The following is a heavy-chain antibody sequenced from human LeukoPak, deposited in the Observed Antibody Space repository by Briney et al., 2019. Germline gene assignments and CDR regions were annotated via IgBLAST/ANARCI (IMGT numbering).Heavy chain of an antibody. J-gene: IGHJ4*02. CDR3: AKGIYGDYGGLDY. Sequence: GGSLRLSCAASGFSFSSNAMSWVRQAPGKGLEWVSAIINSGGSTHYADSVKGRFTISRDNSKNMLYLQMNSLRAEDTALYYCAKGIYGDYGGLDYWGQGTLVTVSS. CDR2: IINSGGST. V-gene: IGHV3-23*01. CDR1: GFSFSSNA. D-gene: IGHD4-17*01.